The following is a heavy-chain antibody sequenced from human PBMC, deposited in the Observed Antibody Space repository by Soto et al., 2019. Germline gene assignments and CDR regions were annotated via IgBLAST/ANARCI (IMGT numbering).Heavy chain of an antibody. Sequence: GGSLRRSCAASGFIFKMYWMHWVRQSPGKGLVWISRIYNDGSYTDYADSVKGRFTISRDNVNDTLYLQMNNLRAEDSGLYYCTRGPRPISTGTGAYWGQGTQVTVSS. CDR2: IYNDGSYT. CDR1: GFIFKMYW. J-gene: IGHJ4*02. D-gene: IGHD3-10*01. CDR3: TRGPRPISTGTGAY. V-gene: IGHV3-74*01.